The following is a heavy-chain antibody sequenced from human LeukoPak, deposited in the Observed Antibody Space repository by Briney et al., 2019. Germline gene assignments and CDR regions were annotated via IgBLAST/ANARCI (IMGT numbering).Heavy chain of an antibody. D-gene: IGHD2-8*01. Sequence: GGSLRFSCATSGFTFSTYSMNWVRQAPGKGLEWVSYITSSSSTIYYADSVKGRFTISRDNAKSSLYLQMNSLRAEDTAVYYCARTYCSNGVCTRKAFDIWGQGTMVTVSS. V-gene: IGHV3-48*01. CDR1: GFTFSTYS. J-gene: IGHJ3*02. CDR2: ITSSSSTI. CDR3: ARTYCSNGVCTRKAFDI.